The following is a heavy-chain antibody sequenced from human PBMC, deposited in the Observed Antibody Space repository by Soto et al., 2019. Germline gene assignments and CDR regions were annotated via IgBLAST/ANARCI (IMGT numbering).Heavy chain of an antibody. D-gene: IGHD3-22*01. Sequence: SETLSLTCTVSGGSISSYYWSRIRQPPGKGLEWIGYIYYSGSTNYNPSLKSRVTISVDTSKNQFSLKLSSVTAADTAVYYCARMDYYDSSGSIFDYWGQGTLVTVSS. J-gene: IGHJ4*02. CDR2: IYYSGST. CDR1: GGSISSYY. CDR3: ARMDYYDSSGSIFDY. V-gene: IGHV4-59*01.